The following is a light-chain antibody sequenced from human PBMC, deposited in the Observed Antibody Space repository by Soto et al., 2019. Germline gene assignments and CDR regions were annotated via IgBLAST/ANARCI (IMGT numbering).Light chain of an antibody. V-gene: IGLV2-14*01. CDR1: SRDIGGYNY. CDR2: EVS. J-gene: IGLJ2*01. Sequence: QSALTQPASVSGSLGQSITISCTGTSRDIGGYNYVSWHQQHPGKAPKVIITEVSNRPSGVSDRFSGSKSGNTASLTISGLQAEDEADYYCSSYVNYNTFVIFGGGTKLTVL. CDR3: SSYVNYNTFVI.